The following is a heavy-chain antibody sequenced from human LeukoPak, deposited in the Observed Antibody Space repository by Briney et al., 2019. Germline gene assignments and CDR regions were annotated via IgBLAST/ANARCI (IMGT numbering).Heavy chain of an antibody. CDR3: ARERERGDCSSTSCPMDV. V-gene: IGHV4-4*07. CDR2: IYTSGST. CDR1: GGSISSYY. Sequence: PSETLSLTCTVSGGSISSYYWSWIRQPAGKGLEWIGRIYTSGSTNYNPSLKSRVTMSVDTSKNQFSLKLSSVTAADTAVYYCARERERGDCSSTSCPMDVWGKGTTVTISS. J-gene: IGHJ6*03. D-gene: IGHD2-2*01.